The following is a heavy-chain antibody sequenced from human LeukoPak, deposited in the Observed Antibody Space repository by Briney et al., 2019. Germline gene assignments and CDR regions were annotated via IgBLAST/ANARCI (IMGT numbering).Heavy chain of an antibody. CDR2: IKQDGSEK. Sequence: PGGSLRLSCAVSGFTFSSYRMSWVRQAPGKGLEWVANIKQDGSEKYYLDSVKGRFTISRDNTENSLYLQMNSLRAEDTAVYYCARDYSGWYYYWGQGTLVTVSS. J-gene: IGHJ4*02. D-gene: IGHD6-19*01. CDR3: ARDYSGWYYY. CDR1: GFTFSSYR. V-gene: IGHV3-7*04.